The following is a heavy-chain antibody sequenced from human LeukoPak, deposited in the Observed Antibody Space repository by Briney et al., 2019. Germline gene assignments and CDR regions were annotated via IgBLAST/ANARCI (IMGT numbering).Heavy chain of an antibody. CDR1: GGSISSSSYY. J-gene: IGHJ4*02. D-gene: IGHD1-14*01. CDR3: ASSIGSSLANINLGFDY. Sequence: SETLSLTCTVSGGSISSSSYYWGWIRQPPGKGLEWIGSIYYSGSTYHNPSLKSRVTISVDTSKNQFSLKLSSVTAADTAVYYCASSIGSSLANINLGFDYWGQGTLVTVSS. CDR2: IYYSGST. V-gene: IGHV4-39*07.